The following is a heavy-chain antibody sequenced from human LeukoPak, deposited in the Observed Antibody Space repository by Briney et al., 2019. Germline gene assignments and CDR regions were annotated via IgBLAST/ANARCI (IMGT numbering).Heavy chain of an antibody. CDR2: ISYDGSNK. V-gene: IGHV3-30*18. CDR3: AKLYYDSSGRAADAFDI. J-gene: IGHJ3*02. D-gene: IGHD3-22*01. CDR1: GFTFSSYG. Sequence: GGSLRLSCAASGFTFSSYGMHWVRQAPGKGLEWVAVISYDGSNKYYADSVKGRFTISRDKSKNTLYLQMNSLRAEDTAVYYCAKLYYDSSGRAADAFDIWGQGTMVTVSS.